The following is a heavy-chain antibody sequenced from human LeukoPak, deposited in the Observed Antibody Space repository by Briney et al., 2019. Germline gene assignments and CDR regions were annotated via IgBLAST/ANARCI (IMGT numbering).Heavy chain of an antibody. V-gene: IGHV3-66*01. D-gene: IGHD6-13*01. CDR1: GFTVSDNY. Sequence: GGSLRLSCAASGFTVSDNYMSWVRQAPGKGLEWVSVFYSGGSTRYADSVKGRFTISRDNSKNTLYLQLNSLRAEDTAVYFCASSSWSSEYFHYWGQGTLVTVFS. CDR3: ASSSWSSEYFHY. J-gene: IGHJ1*01. CDR2: FYSGGST.